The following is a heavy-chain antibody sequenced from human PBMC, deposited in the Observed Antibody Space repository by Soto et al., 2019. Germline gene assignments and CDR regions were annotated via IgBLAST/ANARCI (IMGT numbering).Heavy chain of an antibody. CDR2: IYHSGST. Sequence: SETLSLTCTVSGYSISSGYYWGWIRQPPGKGLEWIGSIYHSGSTYYNPSLKSRVTISVDTSKNQFSLKLSSVTAADTAVYYCARDMLITMIVPPVDAFDIWGQGTMVTVSS. D-gene: IGHD3-22*01. CDR1: GYSISSGYY. CDR3: ARDMLITMIVPPVDAFDI. V-gene: IGHV4-38-2*02. J-gene: IGHJ3*02.